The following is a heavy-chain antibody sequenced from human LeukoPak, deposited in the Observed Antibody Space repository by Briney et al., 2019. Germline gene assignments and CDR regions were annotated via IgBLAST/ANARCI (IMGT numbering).Heavy chain of an antibody. V-gene: IGHV4-34*01. CDR1: GGSISSYY. CDR3: ARAGFETGYYNGIDY. CDR2: INHSGST. D-gene: IGHD3-9*01. J-gene: IGHJ4*02. Sequence: SETLSLTCTVSGGSISSYYWSWIRQPPGKGLEWIGEINHSGSTNYNPSLKSRVTISVDTSKNQFSLKLSSVTAADTAVYYCARAGFETGYYNGIDYWGQGTLVTVSS.